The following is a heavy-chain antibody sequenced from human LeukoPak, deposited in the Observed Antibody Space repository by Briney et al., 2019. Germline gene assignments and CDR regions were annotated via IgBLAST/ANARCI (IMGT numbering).Heavy chain of an antibody. V-gene: IGHV3-74*01. CDR2: IKSDGSST. CDR3: ARSDYYDY. CDR1: GFTFSGYW. J-gene: IGHJ4*02. Sequence: GGSLRLSCAVSGFTFSGYWMRWVRHAPGKGLVWVSRIKSDGSSTSYADCVKGRFTISRDNAKNTLDLQMNSLIVEDTAVYYCARSDYYDYWGQGTLVTVSS.